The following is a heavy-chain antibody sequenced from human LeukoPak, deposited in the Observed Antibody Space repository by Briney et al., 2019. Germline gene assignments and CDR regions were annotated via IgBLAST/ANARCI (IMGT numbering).Heavy chain of an antibody. V-gene: IGHV5-51*01. D-gene: IGHD2-15*01. J-gene: IGHJ5*02. Sequence: GESLKISCKDSGYSFTNYWIGWVRQMPGKGLEWMGIIHSADSNTKYSPSFQGQVTISADKSISTAYLQWSSLKASDTAMYYCARLPLLYCSGGSCYDGSFDPWGQGTLVTVSS. CDR3: ARLPLLYCSGGSCYDGSFDP. CDR1: GYSFTNYW. CDR2: IHSADSNT.